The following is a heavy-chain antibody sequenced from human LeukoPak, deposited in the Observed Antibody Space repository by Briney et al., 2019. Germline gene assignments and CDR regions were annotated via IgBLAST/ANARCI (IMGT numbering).Heavy chain of an antibody. V-gene: IGHV3-48*04. CDR2: ITSSGYTI. J-gene: IGHJ4*02. D-gene: IGHD6-13*01. CDR3: ARGIQEYDY. Sequence: GGSLRLSCAASGFTFSSYSMNWVRQAPGKGLEWVSYITSSGYTIYYADSVKGRFTISRDNAKNSLYLQMNSLRAEDTAVYYCARGIQEYDYWGQGTLVTVSS. CDR1: GFTFSSYS.